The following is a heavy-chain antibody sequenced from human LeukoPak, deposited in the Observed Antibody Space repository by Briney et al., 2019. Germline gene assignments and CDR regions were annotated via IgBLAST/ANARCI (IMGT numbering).Heavy chain of an antibody. CDR3: ARGDIVVVVAAREAWFDP. J-gene: IGHJ5*02. CDR1: GGSFSGYY. CDR2: INHSGST. D-gene: IGHD2-15*01. V-gene: IGHV4-34*01. Sequence: SETLSLTCAVYGGSFSGYYWSWIRQPPGKGLEWIGEINHSGSTNYNSSLKSRVTISVDTSKNQFSLKLSSVTAADTAVYYCARGDIVVVVAAREAWFDPWGQGTLVTVSS.